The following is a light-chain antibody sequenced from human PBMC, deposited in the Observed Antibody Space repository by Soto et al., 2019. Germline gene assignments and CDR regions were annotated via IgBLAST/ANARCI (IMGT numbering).Light chain of an antibody. CDR1: QGISSW. Sequence: DIQMTQSPSSVSASVGDRVTITCRASQGISSWLAWYQQKPGKAPKLLIYAASSLHSGVPARLSGSGSGTDFPLIISSLQPEDFATYYGQQANSSPFTFGPGTKVDIK. CDR3: QQANSSPFT. V-gene: IGKV1-12*01. CDR2: AAS. J-gene: IGKJ3*01.